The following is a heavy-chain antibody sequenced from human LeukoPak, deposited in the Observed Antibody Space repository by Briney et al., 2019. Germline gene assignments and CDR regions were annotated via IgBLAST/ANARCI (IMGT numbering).Heavy chain of an antibody. CDR2: ISGSGGST. CDR1: GFTFSSYA. CDR3: ATGGYSYGYYYGMDV. J-gene: IGHJ6*02. D-gene: IGHD5-18*01. V-gene: IGHV3-23*01. Sequence: PGGSLRLSCAASGFTFSSYAMSWVRQAPGKGLEWVSAISGSGGSTYYADSVKGRFPISRDNSKNTLYLQMNSLRAEDTAVYYCATGGYSYGYYYGMDVWGQGTTVTVSS.